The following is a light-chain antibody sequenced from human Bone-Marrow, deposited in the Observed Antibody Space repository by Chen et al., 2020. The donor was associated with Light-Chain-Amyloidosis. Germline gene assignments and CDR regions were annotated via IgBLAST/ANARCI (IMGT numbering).Light chain of an antibody. Sequence: SYELTKPPSVSWAPGQTPRINCSGDELATTYAYWYQQKPGQAPVLVMHRDTERPSGISERFSGSSSGTTATLTISVVQSEDEADYHCQSADSSGTYEVIFGGGTKLPVL. CDR3: QSADSSGTYEVI. CDR1: ELATTY. J-gene: IGLJ2*01. V-gene: IGLV3-25*03. CDR2: RDT.